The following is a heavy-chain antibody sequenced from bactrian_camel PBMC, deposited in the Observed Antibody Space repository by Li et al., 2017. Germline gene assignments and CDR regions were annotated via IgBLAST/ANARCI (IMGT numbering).Heavy chain of an antibody. J-gene: IGHJ4*01. V-gene: IGHV3S40*01. CDR3: ATSGNDH. Sequence: VQLVESGGGLVEPGGSLRLSCAASGFTFSDHDMSWVRQAPRKGLEWVSSIKNGGGSTYYADSVKGRFTISRDNAKNTLYLQMNSLKTEDTAVYYCATSGNDHWGQGTQVTVS. CDR1: GFTFSDHD. CDR2: IKNGGGST.